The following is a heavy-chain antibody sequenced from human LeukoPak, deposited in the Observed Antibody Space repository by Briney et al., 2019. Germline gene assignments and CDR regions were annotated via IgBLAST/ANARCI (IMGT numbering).Heavy chain of an antibody. D-gene: IGHD1-1*01. Sequence: SVKVSCKASGGTFSSYAISWVRQAPGQGLEWMGGIIPIFGTANYAQKFQGRVTITTDESTSTAYMELSSLRSEDTAVYYCARFPWRDLDAFDIWGQGTMVTVSS. CDR3: ARFPWRDLDAFDI. CDR2: IIPIFGTA. V-gene: IGHV1-69*05. CDR1: GGTFSSYA. J-gene: IGHJ3*02.